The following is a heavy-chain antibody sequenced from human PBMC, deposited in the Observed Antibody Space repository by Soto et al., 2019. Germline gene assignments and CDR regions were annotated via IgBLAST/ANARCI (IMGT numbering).Heavy chain of an antibody. J-gene: IGHJ6*02. CDR1: GDSVSGYSAA. Sequence: SQTLSLTCAISGDSVSGYSAAWNWIRQSPSRGLEWLGRTYYRSKWYYEYAASVKSRITIHPDTSKNQFSLHLNSVSPDDTAVYYCARDRASSYYYGLDVWGQGTTVTVSS. CDR3: ARDRASSYYYGLDV. CDR2: TYYRSKWYY. V-gene: IGHV6-1*01.